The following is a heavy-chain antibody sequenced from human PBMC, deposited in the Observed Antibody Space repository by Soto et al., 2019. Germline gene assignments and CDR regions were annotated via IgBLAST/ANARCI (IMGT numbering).Heavy chain of an antibody. CDR2: INPSGGST. CDR1: GYTFTSYY. V-gene: IGHV1-46*01. Sequence: ASVKVSFKASGYTFTSYYMHWVRQAPGQGLEWMGIINPSGGSTSYAQKFQGRVTMTRDTSTSTVYMELSSLRSEDTAVYYCARDYYDTRITMVRVRRVWLDPWGQGTLVTVSS. CDR3: ARDYYDTRITMVRVRRVWLDP. D-gene: IGHD3-10*01. J-gene: IGHJ5*02.